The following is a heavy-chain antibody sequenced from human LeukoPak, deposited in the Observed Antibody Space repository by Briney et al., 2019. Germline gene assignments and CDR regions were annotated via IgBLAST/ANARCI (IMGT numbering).Heavy chain of an antibody. CDR2: IYHSGST. CDR3: ARDQLPLYYYDSSGYYYFDY. Sequence: PSETLSLTCTVSGYSISSGYYWGWIRQPPGKGLEWIGSIYHSGSTYYNPSLKSRVTISVDTSKNQFSLKLSSVTAADTAVYYCARDQLPLYYYDSSGYYYFDYWGQGTLVTVSS. V-gene: IGHV4-38-2*02. D-gene: IGHD3-22*01. J-gene: IGHJ4*02. CDR1: GYSISSGYY.